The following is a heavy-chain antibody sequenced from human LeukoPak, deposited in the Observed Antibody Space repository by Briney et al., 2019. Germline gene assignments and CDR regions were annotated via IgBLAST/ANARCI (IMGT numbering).Heavy chain of an antibody. CDR2: FYYSGST. Sequence: SETLSLTCTVSGGSISNNSYYWGWIRQPPGRGLEWIGRFYYSGSTYYNPSLKSRVTISVDPSKNQSSLKVTSVTAADTAVYYCARLSSGWYDTDYWGQGTLVTVSS. V-gene: IGHV4-39*01. CDR3: ARLSSGWYDTDY. D-gene: IGHD6-19*01. J-gene: IGHJ4*02. CDR1: GGSISNNSYY.